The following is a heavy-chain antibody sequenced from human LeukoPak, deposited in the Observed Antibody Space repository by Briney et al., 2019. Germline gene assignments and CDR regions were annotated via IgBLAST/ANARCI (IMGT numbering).Heavy chain of an antibody. CDR2: IYHSGST. V-gene: IGHV4-4*02. CDR1: GGSISSSNW. D-gene: IGHD1-1*01. CDR3: ASNNWNDDGALDY. Sequence: SETLSLTCAVSGGSISSSNWWSGGRPPPGKGREWIGEIYHSGSTNYNPSLKSRVTISVDKSTNQFSLKLSSVTAADTAVYYCASNNWNDDGALDYWGQGTLVTVSS. J-gene: IGHJ4*02.